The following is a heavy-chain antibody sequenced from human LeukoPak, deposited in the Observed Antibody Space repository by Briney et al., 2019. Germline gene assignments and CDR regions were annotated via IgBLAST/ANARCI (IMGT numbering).Heavy chain of an antibody. CDR2: IIPILGIA. D-gene: IGHD2-2*01. CDR3: AIHIVVVPGARMDV. Sequence: SVKVSCKASGGTFSSYAISWVRQAPGQGLEWMGRIIPILGIANYAQKFQGRVTITADKSTSTAYMELSSLRSEDTAVYYCAIHIVVVPGARMDVWGQGTTVTVSS. J-gene: IGHJ6*02. CDR1: GGTFSSYA. V-gene: IGHV1-69*04.